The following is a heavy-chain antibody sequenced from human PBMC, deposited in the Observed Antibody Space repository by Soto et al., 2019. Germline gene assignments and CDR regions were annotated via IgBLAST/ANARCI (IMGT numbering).Heavy chain of an antibody. Sequence: GVLRLSCAASGFTFGNYAMNWVRQAPGKGLEWVSSISGNSGNTYFADSVKGRFTISRDNSKNTLYLQLNSLRADDTAVYYCAKVPLSGRYFDYWGQGTLVTVSS. CDR2: ISGNSGNT. CDR1: GFTFGNYA. V-gene: IGHV3-23*01. J-gene: IGHJ4*02. D-gene: IGHD3-16*02. CDR3: AKVPLSGRYFDY.